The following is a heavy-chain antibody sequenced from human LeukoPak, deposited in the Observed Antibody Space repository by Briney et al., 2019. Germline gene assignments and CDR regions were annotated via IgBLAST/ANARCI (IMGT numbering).Heavy chain of an antibody. J-gene: IGHJ4*02. CDR1: GFTFSSYS. CDR3: ARSQVEGYDGSGYYYYDY. CDR2: ISSSSSTV. Sequence: GGSLRLSCAASGFTFSSYSMNWVRQAPGKGLEWVSYISSSSSTVYYADSVKGRFTISRDNAKNSLYLQMNSLRAEDTAVYYCARSQVEGYDGSGYYYYDYWGQGTLVTVSS. V-gene: IGHV3-48*04. D-gene: IGHD3-22*01.